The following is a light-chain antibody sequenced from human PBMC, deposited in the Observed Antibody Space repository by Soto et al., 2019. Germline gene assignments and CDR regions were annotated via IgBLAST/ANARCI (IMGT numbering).Light chain of an antibody. V-gene: IGKV3-15*01. J-gene: IGKJ2*01. CDR1: QSVSIN. CDR2: GAS. Sequence: EVLMTQSPDTLSVSPGDRATLSCRASQSVSINLAWYQQKPGQAPRLLIYGASTRATGIPARFSGSGSGTEFTLTISSLQSEDFAAYYCQQYNDGPPYTFGQGTKLEIK. CDR3: QQYNDGPPYT.